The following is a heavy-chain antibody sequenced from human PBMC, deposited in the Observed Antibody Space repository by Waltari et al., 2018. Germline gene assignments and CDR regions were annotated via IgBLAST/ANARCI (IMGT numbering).Heavy chain of an antibody. Sequence: QLQLQESGPGLVKPSVTLSLLCAVSGDSMSTSDYWSWVRQPPGKGLEWIGQVRGDGKTNYNPSFASRVTMSLDTSTYHFALKLTSATAADTALYYCARDRGRGLYLDTWGQGTLVTVSP. V-gene: IGHV4-4*02. CDR1: GDSMSTSDY. CDR2: VRGDGKT. D-gene: IGHD1-1*01. CDR3: ARDRGRGLYLDT. J-gene: IGHJ4*02.